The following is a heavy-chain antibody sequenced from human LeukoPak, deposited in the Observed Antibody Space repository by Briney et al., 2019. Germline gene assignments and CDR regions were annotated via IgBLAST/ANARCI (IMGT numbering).Heavy chain of an antibody. D-gene: IGHD2-15*01. V-gene: IGHV3-30*18. J-gene: IGHJ4*01. CDR1: GFIFSGSV. CDR2: MSYDGSNK. Sequence: GGSLRLSCAASGFIFSGSVMHWVRQAPGKGLEWLAAMSYDGSNKCYGDSVKGRFTISRDNSENTLYLHMNSLRHDDTAVYYCAKDSGGSVLEDWGHGSLVIVSS. CDR3: AKDSGGSVLED.